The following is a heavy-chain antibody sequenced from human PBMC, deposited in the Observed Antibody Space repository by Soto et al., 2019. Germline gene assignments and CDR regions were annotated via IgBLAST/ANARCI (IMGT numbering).Heavy chain of an antibody. CDR3: ARHSWNGGVFDY. CDR2: MYNSGNA. D-gene: IGHD1-20*01. V-gene: IGHV4-59*01. J-gene: IGHJ4*02. CDR1: GGSISSYY. Sequence: SETLSLTCTVSGGSISSYYWSWIRQPPGKGLEWIAYMYNSGNANYNPSLKSRVTISVDMSKNQFSLKLSSVTAADTAVFYCARHSWNGGVFDYWGQGILVTVSS.